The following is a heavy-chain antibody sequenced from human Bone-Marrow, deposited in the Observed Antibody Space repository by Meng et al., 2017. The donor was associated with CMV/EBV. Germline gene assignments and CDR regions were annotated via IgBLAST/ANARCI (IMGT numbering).Heavy chain of an antibody. V-gene: IGHV6-1*01. CDR2: TYYRSKWNY. Sequence: SQTLSLTCAISGDDVSTDSAAWNWIRQSPSRGLEWLGRTYYRSKWNYDYPVSLKSRITIKPDTSKNQFSLQLNSVTPEDTAVYYCARSAPTYSSNWEGGYNWFDPWGQGTRVTGSS. CDR1: GDDVSTDSAA. J-gene: IGHJ5*02. CDR3: ARSAPTYSSNWEGGYNWFDP. D-gene: IGHD6-13*01.